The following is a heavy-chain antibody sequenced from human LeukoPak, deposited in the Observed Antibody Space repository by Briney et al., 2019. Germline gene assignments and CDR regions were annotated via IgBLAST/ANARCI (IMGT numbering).Heavy chain of an antibody. J-gene: IGHJ4*02. CDR1: GGSISSYY. V-gene: IGHV4-59*01. D-gene: IGHD6-19*01. Sequence: SETLSLTCTVSGGSISSYYWSWIRQPPGKGLEWTGYIYHSGSTNYNPSLKSRVTISVDTSKNQFSLKLSSVTAADTAVYYCARAGIAVAGNFDYWGQGTLVTVSS. CDR3: ARAGIAVAGNFDY. CDR2: IYHSGST.